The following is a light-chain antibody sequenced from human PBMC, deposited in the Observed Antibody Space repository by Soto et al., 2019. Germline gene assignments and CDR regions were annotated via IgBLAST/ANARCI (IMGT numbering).Light chain of an antibody. CDR3: QQYGRSPLT. Sequence: EIVLTQSPGTLSLSPGERASLSCRASQSISSSFLAWYQQKPGQAPRLLIEGASSRATGIPDRFSGSGSGTDFTLTIGRLEAEDFAVYFCQQYGRSPLTCGGGTKVEIK. V-gene: IGKV3-20*01. J-gene: IGKJ4*01. CDR1: QSISSSF. CDR2: GAS.